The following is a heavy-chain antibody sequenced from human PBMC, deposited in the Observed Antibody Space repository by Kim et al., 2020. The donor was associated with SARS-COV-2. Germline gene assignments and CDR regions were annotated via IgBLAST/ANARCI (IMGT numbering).Heavy chain of an antibody. J-gene: IGHJ4*02. CDR2: GST. D-gene: IGHD1-26*01. CDR3: ARYGSYGDY. V-gene: IGHV4-30-2*04. Sequence: GSTYSNPSLKSRVTISVDTSKNQFSLKLSSVTAADTAVYYCARYGSYGDYWGQGTLVTVSS.